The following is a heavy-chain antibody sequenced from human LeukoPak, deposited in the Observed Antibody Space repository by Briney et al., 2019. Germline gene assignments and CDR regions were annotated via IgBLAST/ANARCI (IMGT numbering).Heavy chain of an antibody. CDR2: IYHSGST. CDR3: ARRYCSSTSCYADY. CDR1: GGSISSGGYS. D-gene: IGHD2-2*01. J-gene: IGHJ4*02. V-gene: IGHV4-30-2*01. Sequence: PSETLSLTCAVSGGSISSGGYSWSWIRQPPGRGLEWLGYIYHSGSTYYNPSLKSRVTISVDRSKNQFSLKLSSVTAADTAVYYCARRYCSSTSCYADYWGQGTLVTVSS.